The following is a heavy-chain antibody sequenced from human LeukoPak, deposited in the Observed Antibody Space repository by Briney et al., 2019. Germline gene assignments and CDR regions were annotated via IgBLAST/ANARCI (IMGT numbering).Heavy chain of an antibody. J-gene: IGHJ5*02. Sequence: GASVKVSCKASGGTFSSYAISWVRQAPGQGLEWMGGIIPIFGTANYAQKFQGRVTITADESTSTAYMELSSLRSEDTAVYYCARGAQDIVVVPAAIQGWFDPWGQETLVTVSS. CDR2: IIPIFGTA. V-gene: IGHV1-69*13. CDR1: GGTFSSYA. D-gene: IGHD2-2*02. CDR3: ARGAQDIVVVPAAIQGWFDP.